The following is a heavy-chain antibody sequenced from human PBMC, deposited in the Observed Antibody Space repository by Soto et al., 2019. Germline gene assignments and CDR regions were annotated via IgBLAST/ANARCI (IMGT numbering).Heavy chain of an antibody. CDR1: GYTFTSYY. Sequence: ASVKVSCKASGYTFTSYYIHWVRQAPGQGLEWMGIIYPSGGSTTYAQKFQGRVTMTRDTSTSTVYMELSSLRSEDTAVYYCTRAPSYGAFDIWGQGTMVTVSS. CDR2: IYPSGGST. CDR3: TRAPSYGAFDI. D-gene: IGHD4-17*01. V-gene: IGHV1-46*03. J-gene: IGHJ3*02.